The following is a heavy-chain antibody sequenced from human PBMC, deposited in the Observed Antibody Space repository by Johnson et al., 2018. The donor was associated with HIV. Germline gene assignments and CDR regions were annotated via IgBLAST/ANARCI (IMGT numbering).Heavy chain of an antibody. CDR3: AKDYSSILSAFDI. Sequence: QEQLVESGGGVVQPGTSLRLSCAASGFTFSKFGMHWVRQAPGKGLEWVAVIWYDGSNKYYADSVKGRFTISRDNSKNTLYLQMNSLRAEDTAVYYCAKDYSSILSAFDIWGQGTMVTVSS. J-gene: IGHJ3*02. V-gene: IGHV3-33*06. CDR1: GFTFSKFG. D-gene: IGHD6-13*01. CDR2: IWYDGSNK.